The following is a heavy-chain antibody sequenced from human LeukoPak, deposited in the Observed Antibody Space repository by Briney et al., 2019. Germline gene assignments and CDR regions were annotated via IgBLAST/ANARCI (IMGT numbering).Heavy chain of an antibody. D-gene: IGHD6-25*01. Sequence: GSLRLSCAASGFTFSNYDMNWVRQAPGKGLEWVSYISSSSSTIYYADSVKGRFTISKDSSKTILYLQMNSLRAEDAAVYFCAKGSAAGRPYYFDYWGQGTLVTVSS. CDR2: ISSSSSTI. V-gene: IGHV3-48*01. J-gene: IGHJ4*02. CDR1: GFTFSNYD. CDR3: AKGSAAGRPYYFDY.